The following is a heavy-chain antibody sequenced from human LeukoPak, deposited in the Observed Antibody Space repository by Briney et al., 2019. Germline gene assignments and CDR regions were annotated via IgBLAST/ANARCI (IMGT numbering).Heavy chain of an antibody. CDR2: INWDGSGT. CDR1: GFVFDDYS. D-gene: IGHD3-22*01. V-gene: IGHV3-43*01. J-gene: IGHJ4*02. Sequence: GGSLRLSCAASGFVFDDYSMHWVRQTPGKGLDWICAINWDGSGTYYAESLKGRFTISRDNGDSTLYLQMNNLRTDDTALYYCASEGGYKGPFDYWGRGTLVTVSS. CDR3: ASEGGYKGPFDY.